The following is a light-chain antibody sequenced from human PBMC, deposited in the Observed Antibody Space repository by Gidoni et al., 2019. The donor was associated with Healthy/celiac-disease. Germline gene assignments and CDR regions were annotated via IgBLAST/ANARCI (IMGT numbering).Light chain of an antibody. J-gene: IGKJ5*01. V-gene: IGKV1-9*01. CDR1: QGISSY. Sequence: DIQLTQSPSFLSASVGDRVTITCRASQGISSYLAWYQQKPGKAPKLLIYAASTLQRGVPSRFSGSGSGTEFTLPISSLQPEDFATYYCQQLNSYPFTFGQGTRLEIK. CDR2: AAS. CDR3: QQLNSYPFT.